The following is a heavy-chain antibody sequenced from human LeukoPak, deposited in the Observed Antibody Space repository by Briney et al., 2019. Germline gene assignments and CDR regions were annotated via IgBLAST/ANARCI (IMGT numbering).Heavy chain of an antibody. CDR3: VTRPVAGLT. Sequence: PGGSLRLSCSASGFSFSSSAMYWVRQAPGNELGYVSAISPHGGDTFYTDSVKGRFTISRDNSKNTLYLQMTSLRLEDTAVYYCVTRPVAGLTWGQGTLVTVSS. D-gene: IGHD6-19*01. J-gene: IGHJ5*02. CDR1: GFSFSSSA. V-gene: IGHV3-64D*06. CDR2: ISPHGGDT.